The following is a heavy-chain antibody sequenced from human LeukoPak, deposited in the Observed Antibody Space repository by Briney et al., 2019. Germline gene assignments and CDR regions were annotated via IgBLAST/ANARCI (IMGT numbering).Heavy chain of an antibody. CDR3: VRHSLVVDFDY. Sequence: SETLSLTCTVSGVSISNHYSSWIRQPPGKGLEWIGYIYYTGNTNYNPSLKSRVTISEDTSKNQVSLKLSSVTAADTAVYCCVRHSLVVDFDYWGQGNLVTVSS. CDR1: GVSISNHY. V-gene: IGHV4-59*08. J-gene: IGHJ4*02. D-gene: IGHD2-15*01. CDR2: IYYTGNT.